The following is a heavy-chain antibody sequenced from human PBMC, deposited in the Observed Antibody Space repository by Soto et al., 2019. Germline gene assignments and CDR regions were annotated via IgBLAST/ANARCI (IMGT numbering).Heavy chain of an antibody. CDR2: ISNDGSNK. CDR3: AKVASFAPSTTVTTYRY. CDR1: GFSFSTYG. V-gene: IGHV3-30*18. Sequence: GGSLRLSCAASGFSFSTYGMHWVRQAPGKGLEWVAFISNDGSNKYYADSVKGRFTISRDNSKNTLYLQMNSLRAEDTAVYYCAKVASFAPSTTVTTYRYWGQGTLVTVSS. J-gene: IGHJ4*02. D-gene: IGHD4-17*01.